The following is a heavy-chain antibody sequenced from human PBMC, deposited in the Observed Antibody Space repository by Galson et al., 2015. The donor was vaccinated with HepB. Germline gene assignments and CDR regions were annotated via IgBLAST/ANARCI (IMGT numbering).Heavy chain of an antibody. Sequence: SLRLSCAASGFTFSSYSMNWVRQAPGKGLEWVSYISSSSSTIYYADSVKGRFTISRDNAKNSLYLQMNSLRAEDTAVYYCAKELYSGSSIDYSGQGTLVTLSS. CDR2: ISSSSSTI. J-gene: IGHJ4*02. D-gene: IGHD1-26*01. CDR1: GFTFSSYS. CDR3: AKELYSGSSIDY. V-gene: IGHV3-48*04.